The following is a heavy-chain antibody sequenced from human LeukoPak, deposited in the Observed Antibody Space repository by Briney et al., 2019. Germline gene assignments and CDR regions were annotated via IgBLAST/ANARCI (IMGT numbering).Heavy chain of an antibody. CDR2: ISSSNSFI. V-gene: IGHV3-21*01. CDR1: GFTFSIYT. CDR3: ARGGGYDPFDY. D-gene: IGHD5-12*01. J-gene: IGHJ4*02. Sequence: PGGSLRLSCAASGFTFSIYTMNWVRQAPGKGLEWVSSISSSNSFIYYADSVKGRFTISRDNAKNSLYLRMNSLRAEDTAVYYCARGGGYDPFDYWGQGTLVTVSS.